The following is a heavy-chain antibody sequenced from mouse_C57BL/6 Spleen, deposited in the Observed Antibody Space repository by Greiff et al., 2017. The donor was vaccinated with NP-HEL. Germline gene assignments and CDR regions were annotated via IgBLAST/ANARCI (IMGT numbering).Heavy chain of an antibody. Sequence: QVQLQQSGAELVRPGASVTLSCKASGYTFTDYEMHWVKQTPVHGLEWIGAIDPETGGTAYNQKFKGKAILTADKSSSTAYMELRSLTSEDSAVYYCTPRTGAYFDYWGQGTTLTVSS. D-gene: IGHD4-1*01. J-gene: IGHJ2*01. CDR1: GYTFTDYE. V-gene: IGHV1-15*01. CDR2: IDPETGGT. CDR3: TPRTGAYFDY.